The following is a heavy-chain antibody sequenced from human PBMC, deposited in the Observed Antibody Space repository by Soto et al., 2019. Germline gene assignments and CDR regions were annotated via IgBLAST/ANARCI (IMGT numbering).Heavy chain of an antibody. V-gene: IGHV4-59*01. CDR3: ARDVHLFSCSGGSCYRSEAFGL. J-gene: IGHJ5*02. CDR1: GASITQLP. D-gene: IGHD2-15*01. Sequence: SEPRAPTFTVVGASITQLPWSWSRKPPGKGLEWIGYVYFMGSTNYNHSLKSRVTMSVELPNNQFSLRLSSMTAADTAVYYCARDVHLFSCSGGSCYRSEAFGLWGQGTLVTVP. CDR2: VYFMGST.